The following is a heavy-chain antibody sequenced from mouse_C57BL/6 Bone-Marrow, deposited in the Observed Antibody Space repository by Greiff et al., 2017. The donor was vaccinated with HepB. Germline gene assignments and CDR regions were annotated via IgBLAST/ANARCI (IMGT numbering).Heavy chain of an antibody. CDR3: ARGSYDYGSWFAY. J-gene: IGHJ3*01. Sequence: EVKLMESGGGLVKPGGSLKLSCAASGFTFSDYGMHWVRQAPEKGLEWVAYISSGSSTIYYADTVKGRFTISRDNAKNTLCLQMTSLRSEDTAMYYCARGSYDYGSWFAYWGQGTLVTVSA. CDR2: ISSGSSTI. D-gene: IGHD1-1*01. V-gene: IGHV5-17*01. CDR1: GFTFSDYG.